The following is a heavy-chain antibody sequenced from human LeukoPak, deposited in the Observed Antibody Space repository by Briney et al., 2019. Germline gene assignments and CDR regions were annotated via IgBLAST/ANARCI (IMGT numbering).Heavy chain of an antibody. D-gene: IGHD5-18*01. CDR3: AKDAGYSYGYVDY. J-gene: IGHJ4*02. Sequence: GGSLRLSCAASGFTFSSYSMNWVRQAPGKGLEWVSSISSSSSYIYYADSVKGRFTISRDNAKNSLYLQMNSLRAEDTALYYCAKDAGYSYGYVDYWGQGTLVTVSS. CDR2: ISSSSSYI. V-gene: IGHV3-21*04. CDR1: GFTFSSYS.